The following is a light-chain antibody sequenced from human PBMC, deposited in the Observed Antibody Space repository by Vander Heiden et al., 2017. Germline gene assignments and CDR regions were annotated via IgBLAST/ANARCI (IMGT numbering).Light chain of an antibody. CDR1: QSISSY. CDR2: AAS. CDR3: QQSYSSRYT. J-gene: IGKJ2*01. V-gene: IGKV1-39*01. Sequence: DIQMTQSPSSLSASVGDRVTITCRASQSISSYLNWYQQKPGKAPKLLIYAASSLQSGVPLRFSGSGSGTDFTLTISSLQPEDFATYYCQQSYSSRYTFGQGTKLEIK.